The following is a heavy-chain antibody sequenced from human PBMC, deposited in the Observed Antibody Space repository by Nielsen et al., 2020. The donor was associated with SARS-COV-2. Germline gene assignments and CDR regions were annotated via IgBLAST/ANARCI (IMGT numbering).Heavy chain of an antibody. J-gene: IGHJ6*02. CDR1: GFTFNNYA. CDR2: IWYDGSNI. D-gene: IGHD3-9*01. V-gene: IGHV3-33*01. Sequence: GGSLRLSCAASGFTFNNYAMHWVRQAPGKGLEWVAVIWYDGSNIQYADSVKGRFTISRDNAKNSLYLQMNSLRAEDTALYHCARSYFDWSHNYGMDVWGQGTTVTVSS. CDR3: ARSYFDWSHNYGMDV.